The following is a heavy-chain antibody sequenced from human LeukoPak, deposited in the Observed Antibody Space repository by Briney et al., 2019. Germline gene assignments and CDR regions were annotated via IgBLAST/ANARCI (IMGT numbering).Heavy chain of an antibody. CDR3: ARDLSTVTTALDY. CDR2: IWYDGSNK. Sequence: PGRSLRLSCAASGFTFSSYGMHWVRQAPGKGLEWVAVIWYDGSNKYYADSVKGRFTISRDNSKNTLYLQMNSLRAEDTAVYYCARDLSTVTTALDYWGQGTLVTVSS. CDR1: GFTFSSYG. J-gene: IGHJ4*02. D-gene: IGHD4-17*01. V-gene: IGHV3-33*01.